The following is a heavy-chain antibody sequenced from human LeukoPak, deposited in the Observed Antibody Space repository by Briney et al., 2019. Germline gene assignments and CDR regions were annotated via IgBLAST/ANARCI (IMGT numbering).Heavy chain of an antibody. D-gene: IGHD2-2*01. J-gene: IGHJ6*03. CDR3: ARSGMGSSTYYYYYMDV. CDR1: GGSISSHY. Sequence: SETLSLTCTVSGGSISSHYWSWIRQPPGKGLEWIGYIYYSGSTNYNPSLKSRVTISVDTSKNQFSLKLSSVTAADTAVCYCARSGMGSSTYYYYYMDVWGKGTTVTVSS. V-gene: IGHV4-59*11. CDR2: IYYSGST.